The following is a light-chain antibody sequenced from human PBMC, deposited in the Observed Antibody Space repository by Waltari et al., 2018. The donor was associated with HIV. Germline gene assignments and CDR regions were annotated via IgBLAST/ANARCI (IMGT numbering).Light chain of an antibody. CDR1: NSNIGNGY. Sequence: QSVLTQPPSVSAAPGEKVTISCPASNSNIGNGYVSWYQHLPGAAPKLLIYDNNKRPSGIPDRFSGSKSGTSATLDITGLQTGDEADYYCGTWDRTLSGGVFGGGTKLTVL. CDR3: GTWDRTLSGGV. V-gene: IGLV1-51*01. CDR2: DNN. J-gene: IGLJ3*02.